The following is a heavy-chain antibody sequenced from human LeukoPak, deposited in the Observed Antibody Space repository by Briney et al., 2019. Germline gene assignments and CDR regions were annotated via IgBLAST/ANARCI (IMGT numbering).Heavy chain of an antibody. CDR1: GGSISSGDYY. CDR3: ARAPRGSSGVAHFDY. V-gene: IGHV4-61*08. CDR2: IYYSGST. J-gene: IGHJ4*02. D-gene: IGHD3-3*01. Sequence: SETLSLTCTVSGGSISSGDYYWSWIRQPPGKGLEWIGYIYYSGSTHYNPSLKSRVTISLDTSKNQFSLKLSSVTAADTAVYYCARAPRGSSGVAHFDYWGQGTLVTVSS.